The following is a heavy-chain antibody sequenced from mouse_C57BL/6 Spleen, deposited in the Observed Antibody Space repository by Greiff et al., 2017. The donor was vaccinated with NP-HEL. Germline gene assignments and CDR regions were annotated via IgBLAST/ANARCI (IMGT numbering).Heavy chain of an antibody. D-gene: IGHD1-1*01. Sequence: EVQLQQSGPELVKPGASVKIPCKASGYTFTDYNMDWVKQSHGKSLEWIGDINPNNGGTIYNQKFKGKATLTVDKSSSTAYMELRSLTSEDTAVYYCARSNYYGSSYVGWFAYWGQGTLVTVSA. CDR2: INPNNGGT. CDR1: GYTFTDYN. CDR3: ARSNYYGSSYVGWFAY. J-gene: IGHJ3*01. V-gene: IGHV1-18*01.